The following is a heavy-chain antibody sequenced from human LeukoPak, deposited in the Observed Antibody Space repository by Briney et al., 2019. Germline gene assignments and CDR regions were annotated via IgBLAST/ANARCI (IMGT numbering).Heavy chain of an antibody. CDR1: GGSISSSSYY. D-gene: IGHD3-9*01. J-gene: IGHJ6*02. CDR2: IYYSGST. CDR3: ARHNDWNYYYSGMDV. V-gene: IGHV4-39*01. Sequence: PSETLSLTCTVSGGSISSSSYYWGWIRQPPGKGLEWIGSIYYSGSTFYNPSLKSRVTISVDTSKNQLSLRLSSVTAADTAVYYCARHNDWNYYYSGMDVWGHGTTVTVSS.